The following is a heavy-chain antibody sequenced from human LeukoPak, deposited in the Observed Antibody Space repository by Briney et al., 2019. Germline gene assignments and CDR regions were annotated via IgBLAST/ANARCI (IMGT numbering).Heavy chain of an antibody. CDR3: ARGHYYDSSGQETY. Sequence: SVKVSCKASGGTFTSYAISWVRQAPGQGLEWMGGIIPIFGTANYAQKFQGRVTITADESTSTAYMELSSLRSEDTAVYYCARGHYYDSSGQETYWGQGTLVTVSS. CDR1: GGTFTSYA. D-gene: IGHD3-22*01. J-gene: IGHJ4*02. V-gene: IGHV1-69*13. CDR2: IIPIFGTA.